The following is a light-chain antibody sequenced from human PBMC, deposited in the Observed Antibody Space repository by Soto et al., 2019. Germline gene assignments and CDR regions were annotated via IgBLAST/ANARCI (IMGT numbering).Light chain of an antibody. Sequence: DIQMTQSPSSLSASVGDRVTITCQASQDISNYLNGYQQKPGKAPKLLIYDASNLETGVPSRFSGSGSGTDFTFTISSLQPEDISTYYCQQYDNLPRGFTFGPGTKVDIK. CDR1: QDISNY. V-gene: IGKV1-33*01. J-gene: IGKJ3*01. CDR3: QQYDNLPRGFT. CDR2: DAS.